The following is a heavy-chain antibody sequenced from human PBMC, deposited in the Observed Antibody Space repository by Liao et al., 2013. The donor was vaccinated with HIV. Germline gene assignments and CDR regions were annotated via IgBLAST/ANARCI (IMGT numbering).Heavy chain of an antibody. D-gene: IGHD6-13*01. CDR1: GGSISSYY. Sequence: QVQLQESGPGLVKPSETLSLTCTVSGGSISSYYWSWIRQPAGKGLEWIGRVHASGSTNYNPSLKSRVTMSVDTSKNQFSLKLSSVTAADTAVYYCARGGITATGPRDFQHWGQGILVSVSS. CDR3: ARGGITATGPRDFQH. V-gene: IGHV4-4*07. J-gene: IGHJ1*01. CDR2: VHASGST.